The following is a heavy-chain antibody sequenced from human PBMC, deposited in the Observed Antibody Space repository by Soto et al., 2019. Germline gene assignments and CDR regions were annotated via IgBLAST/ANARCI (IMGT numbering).Heavy chain of an antibody. CDR2: INAGNGNT. J-gene: IGHJ4*02. D-gene: IGHD3-10*01. CDR3: ARDLSFTMVRGVSYFFDY. Sequence: ASVKVSCKASGYTFTSYAMHWVRQAPGQRLEWMGWINAGNGNTKYSQKFQGRVTITRDTSASTAYMELSSLRSEDTAVYYCARDLSFTMVRGVSYFFDYWGQGTLVTVSS. V-gene: IGHV1-3*01. CDR1: GYTFTSYA.